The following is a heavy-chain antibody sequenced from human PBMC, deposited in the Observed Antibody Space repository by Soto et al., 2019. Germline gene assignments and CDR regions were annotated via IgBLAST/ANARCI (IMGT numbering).Heavy chain of an antibody. J-gene: IGHJ3*02. CDR2: IYYSGST. CDR1: GGSISSYY. V-gene: IGHV4-59*08. Sequence: SDTLSLTCTVSGGSISSYYWSWIRQPPGKGLEWIGYIYYSGSTNYNPSLKSRVTISVDTSKNQFSLKLSSVTAADTAVYYCARRYSSAFDIWGQGTMVT. CDR3: ARRYSSAFDI. D-gene: IGHD6-13*01.